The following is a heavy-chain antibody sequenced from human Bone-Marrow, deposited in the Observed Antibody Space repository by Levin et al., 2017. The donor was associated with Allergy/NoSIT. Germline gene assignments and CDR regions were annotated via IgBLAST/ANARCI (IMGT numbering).Heavy chain of an antibody. Sequence: SQTLSLTCAVYGGSFSGYYWSWIRQPPGKGLEWIGEINHSGSTNYNPSLKSRVTISVDTSKNQFSLKLSSVTAADTAVYYCARGLRGIAAAGTYFDYWGQGTLVTVSS. J-gene: IGHJ4*02. D-gene: IGHD6-13*01. CDR3: ARGLRGIAAAGTYFDY. CDR2: INHSGST. CDR1: GGSFSGYY. V-gene: IGHV4-34*01.